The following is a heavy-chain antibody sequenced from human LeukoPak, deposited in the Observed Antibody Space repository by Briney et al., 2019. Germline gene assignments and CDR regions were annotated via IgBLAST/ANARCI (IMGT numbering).Heavy chain of an antibody. D-gene: IGHD6-13*01. CDR2: ISVYNGNT. Sequence: ASVKVSCKASGYTFTRYGISWVRQAPGQGLEWMGWISVYNGNTNYAQKVQGRVTMTTDTSTNTAYMELRSLRSDDTAVYYCARDRHFIAAAGSEVDYWGQGTLVTVSS. CDR1: GYTFTRYG. CDR3: ARDRHFIAAAGSEVDY. V-gene: IGHV1-18*01. J-gene: IGHJ4*02.